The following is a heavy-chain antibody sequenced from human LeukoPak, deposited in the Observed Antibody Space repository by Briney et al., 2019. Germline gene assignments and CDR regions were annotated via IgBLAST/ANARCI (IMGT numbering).Heavy chain of an antibody. CDR3: ARDYCGGSNCYFFDY. J-gene: IGHJ4*02. V-gene: IGHV1-46*01. CDR1: GYTFTSYY. D-gene: IGHD2-15*01. Sequence: ASVKVSCKASGYTFTSYYMHWVRQAPGQGLEWMGIINPSGGSTSYAQKFQGRVTMTRDMSTSTVYMELSSLRSEDTAVYYCARDYCGGSNCYFFDYWGQGTLVTVSS. CDR2: INPSGGST.